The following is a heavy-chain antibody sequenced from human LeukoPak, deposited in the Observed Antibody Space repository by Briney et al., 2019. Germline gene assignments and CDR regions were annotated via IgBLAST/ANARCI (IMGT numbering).Heavy chain of an antibody. CDR3: ARGSDDFWSGYYMDYFDY. Sequence: GASVKVSCKASGYTFTSYGISWVRQAPGQGLEWMGWIIAYNGNTNYAQKLQGRVTMTTDTSTSTAYMELRSLRSDDTAVYYCARGSDDFWSGYYMDYFDYWGQGTLVTVSS. CDR1: GYTFTSYG. D-gene: IGHD3-3*01. J-gene: IGHJ4*02. CDR2: IIAYNGNT. V-gene: IGHV1-18*01.